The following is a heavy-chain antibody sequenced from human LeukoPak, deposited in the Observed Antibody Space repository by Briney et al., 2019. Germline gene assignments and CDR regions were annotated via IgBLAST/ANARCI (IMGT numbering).Heavy chain of an antibody. V-gene: IGHV4-59*08. D-gene: IGHD2-8*01. Sequence: SETLSLTCTVSGGSISSYYWTWIRQPPGKGLEWIGYIFYSGGSNYNPSLKSRVTISVDTSKNHFSLKLSSVTAADTAAYYCGRLGTTFDTWGPGTMVTASS. CDR2: IFYSGGS. J-gene: IGHJ3*02. CDR1: GGSISSYY. CDR3: GRLGTTFDT.